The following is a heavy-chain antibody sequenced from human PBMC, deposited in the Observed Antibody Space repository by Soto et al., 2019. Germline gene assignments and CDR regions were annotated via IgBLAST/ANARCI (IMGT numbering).Heavy chain of an antibody. CDR3: ATQGSETYYSPLYNWFDP. CDR2: IYWGDDK. V-gene: IGHV2-5*02. D-gene: IGHD3-10*01. J-gene: IGHJ5*02. Sequence: QITLKESGPTLVKPTQTLTLTCTFSGFSLSTSGVGVGWIRQPPGKALEWLALIYWGDDKRYSPSLKSRLTITNDSTKNHIVLTMNNMEPVYTDTYNCATQGSETYYSPLYNWFDPWGEGNLVTVSS. CDR1: GFSLSTSGVG.